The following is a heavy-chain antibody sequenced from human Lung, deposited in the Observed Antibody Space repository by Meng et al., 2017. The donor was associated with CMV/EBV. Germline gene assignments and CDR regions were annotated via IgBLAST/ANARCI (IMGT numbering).Heavy chain of an antibody. Sequence: ASVKVSCKASAYTFTGYNMHWVRQAPGQGLEWVGWVNPYSGDTGYAQKFLGRVTMTSDTSITTAYMELTRLTYDDTAVYYCARHFPIGLGGFDIWGQGTVVTVSS. CDR2: VNPYSGDT. V-gene: IGHV1-2*02. CDR1: AYTFTGYN. D-gene: IGHD3-3*02. CDR3: ARHFPIGLGGFDI. J-gene: IGHJ3*02.